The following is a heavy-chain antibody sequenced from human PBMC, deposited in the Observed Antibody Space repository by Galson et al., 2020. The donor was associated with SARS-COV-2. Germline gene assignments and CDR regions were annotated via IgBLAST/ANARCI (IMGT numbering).Heavy chain of an antibody. CDR2: ISYDGSAK. V-gene: IGHV3-30*04. D-gene: IGHD1-26*01. J-gene: IGHJ4*02. Sequence: GGSLRLSCAASGFTFSNYPMHWVRQAPGKGLEWLAVISYDGSAKYHSDTVKGRFTISRDNSKNTLYLQINSLRAEDTAVYYCARDDSGGTAFSTSFDYWGQGTLVPVSS. CDR1: GFTFSNYP. CDR3: ARDDSGGTAFSTSFDY.